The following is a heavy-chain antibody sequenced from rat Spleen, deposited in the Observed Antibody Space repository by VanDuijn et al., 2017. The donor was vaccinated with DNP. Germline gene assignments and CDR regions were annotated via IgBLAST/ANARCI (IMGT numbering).Heavy chain of an antibody. Sequence: EVQLVESGGGLVQPGRSLKLSCAASGFTFSDYNMAWVRQAPKKGLEWVATIIYDGSRTFYRDSVKGRFTISRDNAKSTLYLQMDSLRSEDTATYYCASRPPPTRGPFDYWGQGVMVTVSS. J-gene: IGHJ2*01. V-gene: IGHV5S10*01. D-gene: IGHD1-4*01. CDR3: ASRPPPTRGPFDY. CDR2: IIYDGSRT. CDR1: GFTFSDYN.